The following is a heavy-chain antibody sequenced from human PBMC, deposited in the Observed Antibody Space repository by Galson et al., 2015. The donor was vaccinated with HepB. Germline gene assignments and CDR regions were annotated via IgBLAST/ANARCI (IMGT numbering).Heavy chain of an antibody. CDR1: GFTFSGSA. CDR2: IRGKASNYAT. Sequence: SLRLSCAASGFTFSGSAIDWVRQTSGKGLEWVGLIRGKASNYATAYAASLKGRFTISRDDSKNTAYLHMKSLKTEDTAVYYCIRMADLSGYSSTWGQGTLVTVSS. CDR3: IRMADLSGYSST. D-gene: IGHD6-13*01. J-gene: IGHJ4*02. V-gene: IGHV3-73*01.